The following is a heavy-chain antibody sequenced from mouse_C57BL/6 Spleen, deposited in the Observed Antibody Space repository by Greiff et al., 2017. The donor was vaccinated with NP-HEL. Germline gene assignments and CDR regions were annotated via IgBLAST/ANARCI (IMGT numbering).Heavy chain of an antibody. V-gene: IGHV6-3*01. CDR1: GFTFSNYW. J-gene: IGHJ1*03. CDR2: IRLKSDNYAT. Sequence: DVMLVESGGGLVQPGGSMKLSCVASGFTFSNYWMNWVRQSPEKGLEWVAQIRLKSDNYATHYAESVKGRFTISRDDSKSSVYLQMNNLRAEDTGIYYCTREGSWEGYFDVWGTGTTVTVSS. D-gene: IGHD4-1*01. CDR3: TREGSWEGYFDV.